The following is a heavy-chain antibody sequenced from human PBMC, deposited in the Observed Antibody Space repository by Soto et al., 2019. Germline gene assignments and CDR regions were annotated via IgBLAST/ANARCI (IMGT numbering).Heavy chain of an antibody. Sequence: SETLSLTCAVYGGSFSGYYWTWIRQPPGKGLEWIGEINHSGSTNYNPSLKSRVTISVDTSENQFSLKLTSVTAADTAVYYCARKDAYNSRADYWGHGTLVTVSS. CDR2: INHSGST. V-gene: IGHV4-34*01. J-gene: IGHJ4*01. CDR1: GGSFSGYY. CDR3: ARKDAYNSRADY. D-gene: IGHD1-1*01.